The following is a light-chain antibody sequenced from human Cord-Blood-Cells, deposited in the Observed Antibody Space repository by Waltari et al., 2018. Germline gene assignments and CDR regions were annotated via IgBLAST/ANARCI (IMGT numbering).Light chain of an antibody. CDR1: SSDVGGYNY. CDR3: SSYAGSNNFV. Sequence: QGPSASGSPGQSVTISCTGTSSDVGGYNYVSWYQQHPGKAPKLMIYEVSKRPSGVPDRFSGSKSGNTASLTVSGLQAEDEADYYCSSYAGSNNFVFGTGTKVTVL. V-gene: IGLV2-8*01. CDR2: EVS. J-gene: IGLJ1*01.